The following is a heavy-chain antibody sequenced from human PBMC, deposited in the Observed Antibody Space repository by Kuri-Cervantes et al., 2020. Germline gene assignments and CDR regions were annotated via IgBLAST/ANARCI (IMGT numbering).Heavy chain of an antibody. CDR1: GFTFTSSA. CDR2: IVVGSGNT. J-gene: IGHJ5*02. D-gene: IGHD6-13*01. CDR3: AREIAAAGIRWSDP. Sequence: SVKVSCKASGFTFTSSAVQWVRQARGQRLEWIGWIVVGSGNTNYAQKLQGRVTMTTDTSTSTAYMELRSLRSDDTAVYYCAREIAAAGIRWSDPWGQGTLVTVSS. V-gene: IGHV1-58*01.